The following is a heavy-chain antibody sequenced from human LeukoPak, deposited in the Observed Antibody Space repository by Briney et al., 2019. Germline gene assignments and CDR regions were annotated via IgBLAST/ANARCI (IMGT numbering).Heavy chain of an antibody. CDR3: ARDGSYGDPGYFDY. CDR1: GFTFNSNG. D-gene: IGHD4-17*01. CDR2: IQYDGSEK. J-gene: IGHJ4*02. Sequence: GGSLRLSCAASGFTFNSNGIHWVRQAPGKGLEWVAFIQYDGSEKYYADSVKGRLTISRDNSKNTLNLQMNSLRAEDTAVNYCARDGSYGDPGYFDYWGQGTLVTVSS. V-gene: IGHV3-30*02.